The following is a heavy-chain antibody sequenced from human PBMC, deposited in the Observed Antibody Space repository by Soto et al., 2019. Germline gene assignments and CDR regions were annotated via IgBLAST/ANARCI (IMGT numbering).Heavy chain of an antibody. CDR3: ARGCYDFWSGYFSGLCYYGMDV. CDR2: IYYSGST. D-gene: IGHD3-3*01. V-gene: IGHV4-59*01. CDR1: GGSISSYY. J-gene: IGHJ6*02. Sequence: QVQLQESGPGLVKPSETLSLTCTVSGGSISSYYWSWIRQPPGKGLEWIGYIYYSGSTNYNPSLKSRVTISVDTSKKQFSLKLSSVTAADTAVYYCARGCYDFWSGYFSGLCYYGMDVWGQGTTVTVSS.